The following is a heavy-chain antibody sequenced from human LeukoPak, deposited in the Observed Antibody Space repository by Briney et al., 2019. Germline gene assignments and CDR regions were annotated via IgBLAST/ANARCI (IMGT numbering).Heavy chain of an antibody. Sequence: GGFLRLSCGASGFTFTTHWIHWVRQAPGKGLVWVSRIKPDGSDTNYADSVKGRFTISRDNAKNTVYLQMDSLRAEDTAVYYCAKDVTNGVCSDWGQGTLVTVSS. CDR3: AKDVTNGVCSD. CDR2: IKPDGSDT. D-gene: IGHD2-8*01. CDR1: GFTFTTHW. J-gene: IGHJ4*02. V-gene: IGHV3-74*01.